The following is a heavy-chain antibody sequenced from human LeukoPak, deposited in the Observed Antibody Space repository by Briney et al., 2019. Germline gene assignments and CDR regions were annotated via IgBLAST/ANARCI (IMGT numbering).Heavy chain of an antibody. Sequence: SETLSLTCTLTGGSISSYYWSWIRQPPGKGLEWIGYMYYSGTTNYNPSLKSRVTISVDTSKNQFSLKLSSVTAADTAVYYCARVGYNWNYIDYWGQGTLVTVSS. V-gene: IGHV4-59*01. J-gene: IGHJ4*02. CDR1: GGSISSYY. CDR3: ARVGYNWNYIDY. D-gene: IGHD1-20*01. CDR2: MYYSGTT.